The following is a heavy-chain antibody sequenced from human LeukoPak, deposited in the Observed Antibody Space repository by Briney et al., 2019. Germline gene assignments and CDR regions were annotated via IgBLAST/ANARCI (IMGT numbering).Heavy chain of an antibody. CDR3: ARAPYWSGSYYGY. D-gene: IGHD1-26*01. V-gene: IGHV4-34*01. J-gene: IGHJ4*02. Sequence: SETLSLTCAVYGGSFSGYYWSWIRQPPGKGLEWIGEINHSGSTNYNPSLKSRVTISVDTSKNQCSLKLSSVTAADTAVYYCARAPYWSGSYYGYWGQGTLVTVSS. CDR2: INHSGST. CDR1: GGSFSGYY.